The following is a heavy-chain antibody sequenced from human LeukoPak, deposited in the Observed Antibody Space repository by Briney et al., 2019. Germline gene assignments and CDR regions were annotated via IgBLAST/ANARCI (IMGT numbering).Heavy chain of an antibody. V-gene: IGHV3-66*01. J-gene: IGHJ4*02. CDR2: IYTVGTT. D-gene: IGHD6-19*01. CDR3: ARAVAGYYFDY. CDR1: GFTVSSSY. Sequence: GGSLRLSCAASGFTVSSSYMSWVRQAPGKGLEWVSIIYTVGTTYYADSVKGRFTISRDNSKNTLYLQMNSLRAEDTAVYYCARAVAGYYFDYWGQGTLVTVSS.